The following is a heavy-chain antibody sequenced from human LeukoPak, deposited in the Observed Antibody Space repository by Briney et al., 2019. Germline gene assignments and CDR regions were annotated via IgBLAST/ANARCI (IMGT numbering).Heavy chain of an antibody. Sequence: ESGGSLRLSCAASGSIPFNSYSMSWVRQAPGKGLEWVSAITSSGETTYYADSVKGRFTISRDNSKNMVYLRMNSLRAEDAATYYCAKMQGYFDYWGQGSLVTVSS. CDR2: ITSSGETT. J-gene: IGHJ4*02. V-gene: IGHV3-23*01. CDR1: GSIPFNSYS. CDR3: AKMQGYFDY.